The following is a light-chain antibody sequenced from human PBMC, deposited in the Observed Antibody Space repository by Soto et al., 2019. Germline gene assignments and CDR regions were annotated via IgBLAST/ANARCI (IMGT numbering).Light chain of an antibody. V-gene: IGKV1-33*01. Sequence: DIQMTQSPSSLSASVGDRVTISCRASQDINTYLNWYQQKPGKAPNLLIYDSFNLETGVPSRFSGSGSGTDFTLTISSLQPEDIGTFYCQQYQNLPYTFGQGTKLEIK. J-gene: IGKJ2*01. CDR3: QQYQNLPYT. CDR1: QDINTY. CDR2: DSF.